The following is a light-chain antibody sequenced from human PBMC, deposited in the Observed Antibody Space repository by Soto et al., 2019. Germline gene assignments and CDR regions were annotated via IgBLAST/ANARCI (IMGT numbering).Light chain of an antibody. V-gene: IGLV1-40*01. J-gene: IGLJ1*01. CDR3: QSYDSSLSGYV. CDR2: GNS. CDR1: SSNIGAGYD. Sequence: QSFLTQPPSVSSAPGQRVTISCTGSSSNIGAGYDVHWYQQLPGTAPKLLIYGNSNRPSGVPDRFSGSKSGTSASLAITGLQAEDEADYYCQSYDSSLSGYVFGTGTKVTVL.